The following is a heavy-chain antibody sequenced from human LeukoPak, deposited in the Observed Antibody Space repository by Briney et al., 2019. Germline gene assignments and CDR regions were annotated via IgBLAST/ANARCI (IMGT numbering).Heavy chain of an antibody. J-gene: IGHJ4*02. Sequence: SETLSLTCTGSGGSISSYYWSWIRQPPGKGLEWIGYIYYSGSTNYNPSLKSRVSISIDTSKNHFSLRLSSVTAADTALYYCARGRITMIRGIIISGYFDYWGQGALVTVSS. D-gene: IGHD3-10*01. CDR1: GGSISSYY. CDR3: ARGRITMIRGIIISGYFDY. CDR2: IYYSGST. V-gene: IGHV4-59*08.